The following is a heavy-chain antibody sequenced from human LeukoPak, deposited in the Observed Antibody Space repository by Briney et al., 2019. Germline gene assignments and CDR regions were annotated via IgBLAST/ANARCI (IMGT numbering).Heavy chain of an antibody. CDR1: GGSFSGYY. CDR3: ARGVNDYIWGSYRWDY. D-gene: IGHD3-16*02. CDR2: INHSGST. Sequence: PSETLSLTCAVYGGSFSGYYWSWIRQPPGKGLEWIGEINHSGSTNYNPSLKSRVTISVDTSKNQFSLKLSSVTAADTAVYYCARGVNDYIWGSYRWDYWGQGTLVSVSS. J-gene: IGHJ4*02. V-gene: IGHV4-34*01.